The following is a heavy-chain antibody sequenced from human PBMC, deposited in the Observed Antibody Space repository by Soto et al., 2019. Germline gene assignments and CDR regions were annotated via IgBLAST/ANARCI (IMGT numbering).Heavy chain of an antibody. CDR2: TNAGNRNT. D-gene: IGHD4-17*01. V-gene: IGHV1-3*01. Sequence: ASVKVSCKASGYTFTSYAMHWVRQAPVQRLEWMGWTNAGNRNTKYSQKFQGRVTMTRNTSAMTTNRELSSLIIEDTAVYYCARESGAIFFLMIRRPPRSTPFPTRRSYDL. CDR3: ARESGAIFFLMIRRPPRSTPFPTRRSYDL. J-gene: IGHJ2*01. CDR1: GYTFTSYA.